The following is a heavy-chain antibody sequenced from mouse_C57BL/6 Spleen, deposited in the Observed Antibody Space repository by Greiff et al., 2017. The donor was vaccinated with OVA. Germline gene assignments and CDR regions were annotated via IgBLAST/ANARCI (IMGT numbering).Heavy chain of an antibody. D-gene: IGHD2-2*01. CDR2: ISDGGSYT. J-gene: IGHJ4*01. V-gene: IGHV5-4*01. Sequence: EVQGVESGGGLVKPGGSLKLSCAASGFTFSSYAMSWVRQTPEKRLEWVATISDGGSYTYYPDNVKGRFTISRDNAKNNLYLQMSHLKSEDTAMYYCAREGIYYGYDRAMDYWGQGTSVTVSS. CDR1: GFTFSSYA. CDR3: AREGIYYGYDRAMDY.